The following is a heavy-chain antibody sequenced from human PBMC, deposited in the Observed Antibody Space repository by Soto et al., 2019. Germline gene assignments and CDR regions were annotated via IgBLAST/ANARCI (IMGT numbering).Heavy chain of an antibody. CDR3: GRVGYCGGDCSFPDY. Sequence: PSETLSLTCTVSGGSISSYFWSWIRQPPGKGLEWIGYFYYSGSTNYNPSLKSRVTISVDTSKNQFSLKLSSVTAADTAVYYCGRVGYCGGDCSFPDYRAQGTLVTVSS. CDR1: GGSISSYF. J-gene: IGHJ4*02. D-gene: IGHD2-21*02. CDR2: FYYSGST. V-gene: IGHV4-59*01.